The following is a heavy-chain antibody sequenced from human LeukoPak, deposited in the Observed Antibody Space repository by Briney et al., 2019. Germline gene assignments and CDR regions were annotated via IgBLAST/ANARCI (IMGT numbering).Heavy chain of an antibody. D-gene: IGHD4-17*01. CDR2: INPIFGTA. Sequence: ASVKVSCKASGGTFSSYAISWVRQAPGQGLEWMGGINPIFGTANYAQKFQGRVTITTDESTSTAYMELSSLRSEDTAVYYCAREGTVPNWFDPWGQGTLVTVSS. V-gene: IGHV1-69*05. CDR1: GGTFSSYA. J-gene: IGHJ5*02. CDR3: AREGTVPNWFDP.